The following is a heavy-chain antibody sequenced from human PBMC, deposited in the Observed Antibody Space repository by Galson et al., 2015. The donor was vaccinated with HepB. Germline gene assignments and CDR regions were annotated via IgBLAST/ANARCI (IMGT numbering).Heavy chain of an antibody. CDR2: ISAYNGNT. V-gene: IGHV1-18*04. J-gene: IGHJ4*02. CDR3: ARPSMVWGTIDY. CDR1: GYTFTSYG. Sequence: SVKVSCKASGYTFTSYGISWVRQAPGQGLEWMGWISAYNGNTNYAQKLQGRVTMTTDTSTSTAYLQWSSLKASDTAMYYCARPSMVWGTIDYWGQGTLVTVSS. D-gene: IGHD3-10*01.